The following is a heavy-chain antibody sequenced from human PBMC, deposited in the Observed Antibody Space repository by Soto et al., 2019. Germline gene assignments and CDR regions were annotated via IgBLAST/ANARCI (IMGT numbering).Heavy chain of an antibody. D-gene: IGHD5-12*01. Sequence: GESLKISCAASGFTFNNYAMHWVRQAPGKGLEWVSGLSGSGGTTYYADSVKGRFIISRDNSKNTLYLQMNSLRADDTAVYYCAKDRVASAWYYFEYWGQGTRVTVSS. CDR1: GFTFNNYA. CDR3: AKDRVASAWYYFEY. CDR2: LSGSGGTT. V-gene: IGHV3-23*01. J-gene: IGHJ4*02.